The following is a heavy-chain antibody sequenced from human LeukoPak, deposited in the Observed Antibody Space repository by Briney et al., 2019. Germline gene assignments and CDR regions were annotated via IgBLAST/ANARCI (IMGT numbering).Heavy chain of an antibody. CDR3: VKDRYVDY. CDR1: GFSFSSYA. D-gene: IGHD3-16*01. J-gene: IGHJ4*02. Sequence: GGSLRLSCSVSGFSFSSYAMHWVRQAPGKGLEYVSSISSNGDSTYYADSVKGRFTISRDNSRNTLFLQMSSLRAEDTAVYYCVKDRYVDYWGQGTLVTVSS. CDR2: ISSNGDST. V-gene: IGHV3-64D*09.